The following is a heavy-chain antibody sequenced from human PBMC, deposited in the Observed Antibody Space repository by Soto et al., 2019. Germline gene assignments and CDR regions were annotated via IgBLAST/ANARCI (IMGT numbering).Heavy chain of an antibody. V-gene: IGHV3-33*01. J-gene: IGHJ6*02. Sequence: QVQLVESGGGVVQPGRSLRLSCAASGFTFSSYGMHWVRQAPGKGLEWVAVIWYDGSNKYYADSVKGRFTISRDNSKNTRYQQMNSLRAEDTAVYYWARDESPQYPYYYGMDVWGQGTPVTVSS. CDR3: ARDESPQYPYYYGMDV. CDR2: IWYDGSNK. CDR1: GFTFSSYG. D-gene: IGHD2-2*01.